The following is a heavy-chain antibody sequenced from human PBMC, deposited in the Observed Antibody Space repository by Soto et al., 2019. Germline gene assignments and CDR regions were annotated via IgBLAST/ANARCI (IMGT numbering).Heavy chain of an antibody. Sequence: PSETLSLTCTVSGRSISSVNYYWSWIRQPPGKGLEWIGYIYYSGSTYYNPSLRSRVTISVDTSKNQFSLKLSSVTAADTAVYYCARYGSGECNRGRCYSPIDYRGQGTLVTVSS. D-gene: IGHD2-15*01. CDR3: ARYGSGECNRGRCYSPIDY. CDR2: IYYSGST. CDR1: GRSISSVNYY. J-gene: IGHJ4*02. V-gene: IGHV4-30-4*01.